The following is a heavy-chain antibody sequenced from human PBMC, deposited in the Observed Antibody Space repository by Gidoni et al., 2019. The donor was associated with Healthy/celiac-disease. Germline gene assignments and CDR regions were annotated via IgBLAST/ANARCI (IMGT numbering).Heavy chain of an antibody. D-gene: IGHD3-10*01. V-gene: IGHV1-46*01. CDR2: INPSGGST. CDR3: ARAHYYGSGSYTFQH. J-gene: IGHJ1*01. Sequence: QVQLVQSGAEVKKPGASVKVSCKASGYTFTSYYKHWVRQAPGQGLEWMGIINPSGGSTSYAQKFQGRVTMTRDTSTSTVYMELSSLRSEDTAVYYCARAHYYGSGSYTFQHWGQGTLVTVSS. CDR1: GYTFTSYY.